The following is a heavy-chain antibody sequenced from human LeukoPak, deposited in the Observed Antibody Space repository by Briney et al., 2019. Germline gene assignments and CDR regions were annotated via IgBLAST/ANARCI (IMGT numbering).Heavy chain of an antibody. J-gene: IGHJ3*02. CDR3: ARTDLGYCSGGSCSAFDI. Sequence: GGSQRLSCAASGFTFSSFAMHWVRQAPGKGLEWVAVISYVGSDKDYADSVKGRFTISRDNSKNTLYLQMNSLRAEDTAVYYCARTDLGYCSGGSCSAFDISGHGTMVTVSS. CDR1: GFTFSSFA. V-gene: IGHV3-30-3*01. CDR2: ISYVGSDK. D-gene: IGHD2-15*01.